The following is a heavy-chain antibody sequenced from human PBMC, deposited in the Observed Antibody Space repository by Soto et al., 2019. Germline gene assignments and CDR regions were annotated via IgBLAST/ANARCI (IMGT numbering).Heavy chain of an antibody. CDR1: GFTFRSYA. V-gene: IGHV3-30-3*01. J-gene: IGHJ4*02. CDR2: ISYDGSRK. Sequence: QVQLEESGGVVVQPGRSLRLSCAASGFTFRSYAMHWVRQAPGKGLAWVAVISYDGSRKYYADSVKGRFTISRDNSNNMLYLQMSSLRTDDTAEYYCACQYHYDGDDYYTLDYWGQGTLVTVSS. CDR3: ACQYHYDGDDYYTLDY. D-gene: IGHD3-22*01.